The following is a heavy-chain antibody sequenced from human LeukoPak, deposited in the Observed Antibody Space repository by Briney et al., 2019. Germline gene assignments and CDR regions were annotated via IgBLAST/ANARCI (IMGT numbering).Heavy chain of an antibody. CDR2: IFPGDSDT. D-gene: IGHD6-13*01. Sequence: GESLKISCKGSGYRFTHSWIAWVRQMPGKGLEWMGIIFPGDSDTRYSPSFLGQVSISADKSISTAYLQWSSLKASDTAMYYCARRETLGSSSWYTPGDFQHWGQGTLVTVSS. J-gene: IGHJ1*01. CDR1: GYRFTHSW. CDR3: ARRETLGSSSWYTPGDFQH. V-gene: IGHV5-51*01.